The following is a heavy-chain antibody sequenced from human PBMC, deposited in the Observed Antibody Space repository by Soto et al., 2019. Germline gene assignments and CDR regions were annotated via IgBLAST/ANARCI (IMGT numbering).Heavy chain of an antibody. J-gene: IGHJ4*02. D-gene: IGHD1-26*01. CDR2: IYYSGST. Sequence: QVQLQESGPGLVKPSETLSLTCTDSGGSISSYYWSWIRQPPGKGLEWIGYIYYSGSTNYNPPLKSRVTISVDTSKNQFSLKLSSVTAADTAVYYCARRYGSAIDYWGQGTLVTVSS. CDR3: ARRYGSAIDY. CDR1: GGSISSYY. V-gene: IGHV4-59*08.